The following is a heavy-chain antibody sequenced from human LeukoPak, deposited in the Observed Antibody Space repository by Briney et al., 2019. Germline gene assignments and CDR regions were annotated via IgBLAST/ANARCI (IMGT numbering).Heavy chain of an antibody. CDR3: ARGLGYCTSTTCLLPFDY. CDR1: GFTFSSYA. Sequence: GGSLRLSCAASGFTFSSYAMSWVRQAPGKGLECVSVIYSGGSTYYADSVKGRFTVSRDNSKNTLYLQMNSLRAEDTAMYYCARGLGYCTSTTCLLPFDYWGQGTLVTVSS. D-gene: IGHD2-2*01. CDR2: IYSGGST. V-gene: IGHV3-53*01. J-gene: IGHJ4*02.